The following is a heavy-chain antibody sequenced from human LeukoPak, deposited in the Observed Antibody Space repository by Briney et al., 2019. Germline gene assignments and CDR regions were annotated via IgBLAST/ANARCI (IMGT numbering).Heavy chain of an antibody. Sequence: PSETLSLTCAVYGGSFSGYYWSWIRQPPGKGLEWIGEINHSGSTNYNPSLKSRVTISVDTSKNQFSLKLSSVTAADTAVYYCARGASVIYDFWNGYYAPAPYYYYGMDVWGQGTTVTVSS. CDR2: INHSGST. CDR1: GGSFSGYY. D-gene: IGHD3-3*01. J-gene: IGHJ6*02. CDR3: ARGASVIYDFWNGYYAPAPYYYYGMDV. V-gene: IGHV4-34*01.